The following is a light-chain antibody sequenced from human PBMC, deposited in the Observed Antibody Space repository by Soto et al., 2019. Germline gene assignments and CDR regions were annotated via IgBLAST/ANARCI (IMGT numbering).Light chain of an antibody. J-gene: IGLJ1*01. CDR1: SSNVGSYNL. V-gene: IGLV2-23*01. CDR3: CSYAGSSTYV. Sequence: QSALTQPASVSGSPGQSITISCTGTSSNVGSYNLVSWYQQHPGKAPQVIIYEGRERPSGVSNRFSGSKFGNTASLTISGLQAEDDADYYCCSYAGSSTYVFGTGTKLTVL. CDR2: EGR.